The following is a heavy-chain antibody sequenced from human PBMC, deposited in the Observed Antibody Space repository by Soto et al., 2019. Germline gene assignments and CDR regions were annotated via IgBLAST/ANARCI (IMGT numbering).Heavy chain of an antibody. V-gene: IGHV3-73*01. J-gene: IGHJ5*02. CDR3: TFDGWFDP. CDR1: GFIFSGSA. D-gene: IGHD3-9*01. Sequence: DVQLVESGGDLVQPWGSLKLSCAASGFIFSGSAMHWVRQAPGKGPEWVGRIGSKNNNYATTYVESVKGRFSISRDDSKNKTYVHMNSLKTEDTAVYFCTFDGWFDPRGQGTRVTVSS. CDR2: IGSKNNNYAT.